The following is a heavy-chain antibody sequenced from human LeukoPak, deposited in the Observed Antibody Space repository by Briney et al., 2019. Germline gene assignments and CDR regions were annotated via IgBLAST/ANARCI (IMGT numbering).Heavy chain of an antibody. Sequence: ASVKVSCKASGYTFTGYYMHWVRQAPGQGLEWMGWINPDNGGTNYAQKFQGRVTMTRDLSISTAYMELSRLRSDATAVYYCARDPSNSGYDYLYYFDYWGQGTLVTVSS. CDR3: ARDPSNSGYDYLYYFDY. J-gene: IGHJ4*02. CDR1: GYTFTGYY. V-gene: IGHV1-2*02. CDR2: INPDNGGT. D-gene: IGHD5-12*01.